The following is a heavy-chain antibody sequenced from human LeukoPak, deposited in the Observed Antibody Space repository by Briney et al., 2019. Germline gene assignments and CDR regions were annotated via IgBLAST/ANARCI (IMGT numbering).Heavy chain of an antibody. CDR3: ARERRDGYKVYFDY. Sequence: PSETLSLTCTVAGGSISSYYWSWIRQPPGKGLEWIGYVYYSGSTNYNPSLKSRVTISVDTSKNQFSLRLSSVTAADTAVYYCARERRDGYKVYFDYWGQGTLVTVSS. CDR2: VYYSGST. J-gene: IGHJ4*02. CDR1: GGSISSYY. V-gene: IGHV4-59*01. D-gene: IGHD5-24*01.